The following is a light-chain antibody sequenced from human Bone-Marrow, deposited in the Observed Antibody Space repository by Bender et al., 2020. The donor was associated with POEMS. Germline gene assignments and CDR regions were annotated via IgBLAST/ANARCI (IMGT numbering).Light chain of an antibody. Sequence: QSALTQPASVSGSPGQPITISCTGTSSDVGGYNLVSWYEQHPGKAPKLIIYEVNKRPSGISYRFSGSKSGYAASLTISGLQAEDEADYYCCSYVLGGTWVFGGGTKLTVL. CDR1: SSDVGGYNL. J-gene: IGLJ3*02. CDR2: EVN. V-gene: IGLV2-23*02. CDR3: CSYVLGGTWV.